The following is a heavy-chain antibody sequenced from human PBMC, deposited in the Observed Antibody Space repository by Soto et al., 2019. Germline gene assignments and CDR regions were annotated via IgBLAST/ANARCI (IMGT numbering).Heavy chain of an antibody. Sequence: SETLSLTCTVSGGSISGHSWIWIRQPAGRGLEWIGHIYPSGSTSYNPSLRSRVTMSLDTSKNQIFLNLTSVTAADTDVFYCVRGRSYSVYDFWGPGTLVTVSS. D-gene: IGHD5-12*01. V-gene: IGHV4-4*07. CDR2: IYPSGST. CDR1: GGSISGHS. CDR3: VRGRSYSVYDF. J-gene: IGHJ4*02.